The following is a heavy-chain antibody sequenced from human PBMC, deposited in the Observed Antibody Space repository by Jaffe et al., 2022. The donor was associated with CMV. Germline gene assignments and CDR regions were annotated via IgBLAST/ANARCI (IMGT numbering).Heavy chain of an antibody. Sequence: QITLKESGPTLVKPTQTLTLTCTFSGFSLNSIGVGVGWIRQPPGKALEWLALIYWNDDERYRPSLKSRLSITKGTSKNQVVLTMTNMDPVDTATYYCVHRLELSGSVLDPSGWFDPWGQGTLVTVSS. CDR3: VHRLELSGSVLDPSGWFDP. V-gene: IGHV2-5*01. J-gene: IGHJ5*02. CDR1: GFSLNSIGVG. CDR2: IYWNDDE. D-gene: IGHD3-3*01.